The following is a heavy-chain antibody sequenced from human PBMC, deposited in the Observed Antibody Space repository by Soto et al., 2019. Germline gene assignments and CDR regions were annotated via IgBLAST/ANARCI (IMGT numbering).Heavy chain of an antibody. Sequence: SETLSLTCAVNGGSLSDFYWSWIRQSPGKGLEWIGEIDHSGNTNYSPSLKSRVTISVDTSKNQFSLKMSSVTAAYTVVYYCVGGRGRLVGFDYWGQGTLVTVSS. D-gene: IGHD1-26*01. V-gene: IGHV4-34*01. J-gene: IGHJ4*02. CDR1: GGSLSDFY. CDR2: IDHSGNT. CDR3: VGGRGRLVGFDY.